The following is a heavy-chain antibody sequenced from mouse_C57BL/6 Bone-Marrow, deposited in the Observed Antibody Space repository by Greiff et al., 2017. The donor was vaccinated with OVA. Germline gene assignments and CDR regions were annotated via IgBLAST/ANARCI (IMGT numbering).Heavy chain of an antibody. CDR2: IYPGGGYT. Sequence: VQLQQSGAELVRPGTSVKMSCKASGYTFTNYWIGWAKQRPGHGLEWIGDIYPGGGYTNYNEKFKGKATLTADKSSSTAYTQFSSLTSEDSAIYYCARERLPGYFEVWGTETTGTVSS. J-gene: IGHJ1*03. D-gene: IGHD5-5*01. CDR1: GYTFTNYW. V-gene: IGHV1-63*01. CDR3: ARERLPGYFEV.